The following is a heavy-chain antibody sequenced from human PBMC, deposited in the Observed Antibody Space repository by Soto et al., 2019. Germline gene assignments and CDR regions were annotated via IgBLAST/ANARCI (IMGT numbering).Heavy chain of an antibody. CDR2: LGGSGATT. CDR3: AKDAKGASAPYFFDD. J-gene: IGHJ4*02. V-gene: IGHV3-23*01. D-gene: IGHD6-13*01. CDR1: GFTFDSYA. Sequence: EVQLLQSEGGLVQPGGSLRLSCAASGFTFDSYAMSWVRQAPGKGPEWVSALGGSGATTHYADSVKGRFTISRDNSKNTVYLQMNSLRVEDTAVYYRAKDAKGASAPYFFDDWGQGPLVIVSS.